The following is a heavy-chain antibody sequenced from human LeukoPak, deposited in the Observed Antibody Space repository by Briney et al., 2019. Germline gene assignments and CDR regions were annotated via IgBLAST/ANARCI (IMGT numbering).Heavy chain of an antibody. J-gene: IGHJ4*02. V-gene: IGHV3-7*01. D-gene: IGHD6-13*01. Sequence: GGSLRLSCAASGFTFSYHWMTWVRQAPGKGLEWVANIKNDGAVKNYVDSVKGRFTISRDNAKNSLYLQTNSLRAEDTAVYYCAKDSYSKGDFWGQGVLVTVSS. CDR2: IKNDGAVK. CDR1: GFTFSYHW. CDR3: AKDSYSKGDF.